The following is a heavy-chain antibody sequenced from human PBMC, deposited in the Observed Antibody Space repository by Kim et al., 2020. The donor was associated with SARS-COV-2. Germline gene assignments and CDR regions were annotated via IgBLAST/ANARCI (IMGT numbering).Heavy chain of an antibody. V-gene: IGHV1-3*01. CDR1: GYTFITYA. Sequence: ASVKVSCKTSGYTFITYAMHWVRQAPGQRLEWMGWINAGNGDTEFSQRFQGRVTITRDTSASTAYMELSSLRSEDTAVYYCARGGIGSSGFIDYWGQGTLVTVSS. D-gene: IGHD3-22*01. J-gene: IGHJ4*02. CDR3: ARGGIGSSGFIDY. CDR2: INAGNGDT.